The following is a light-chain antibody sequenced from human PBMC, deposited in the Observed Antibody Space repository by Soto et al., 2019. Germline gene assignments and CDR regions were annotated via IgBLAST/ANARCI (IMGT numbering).Light chain of an antibody. V-gene: IGKV3-20*01. J-gene: IGKJ1*01. CDR2: GAS. CDR1: QSVSSSY. CDR3: QQYGSSRT. Sequence: ENVLTQSPGTLSLSPGERATLSCRPSQSVSSSYLAWYQQKPGQAPRLLIYGASSRATGIPDRFSGSGSGTDFTLTISRLEPEDFAVYYCQQYGSSRTFGQGTKVDIK.